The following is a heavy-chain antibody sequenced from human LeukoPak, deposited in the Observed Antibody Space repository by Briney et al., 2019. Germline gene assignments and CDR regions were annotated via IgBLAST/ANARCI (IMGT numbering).Heavy chain of an antibody. CDR2: ISSSSSYI. Sequence: GGSLRLSCAASGFTFSSYSMNWVRQAPGKGLEWVSSISSSSSYIYYADSVKGRFTISRDNAKNSLYLQMNSLRAEDTAVYYCARAVRATTDRGYWGQGTLVTVSS. V-gene: IGHV3-21*01. D-gene: IGHD1-26*01. CDR1: GFTFSSYS. CDR3: ARAVRATTDRGY. J-gene: IGHJ4*02.